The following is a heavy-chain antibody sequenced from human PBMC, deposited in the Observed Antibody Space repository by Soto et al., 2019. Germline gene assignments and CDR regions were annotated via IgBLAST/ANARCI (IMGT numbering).Heavy chain of an antibody. D-gene: IGHD6-19*01. CDR2: VSHDGRNT. Sequence: PGGSLRLSCSASGFTFSSYAMHWVRQAPGKGLEWVAVVSHDGRNTHYAGSVKGRFTISRDSSKNTVSLEMTSLRADYTAFYYCAKGGRQWLVTSDFNYWGQGALVTVSS. CDR1: GFTFSSYA. J-gene: IGHJ4*02. V-gene: IGHV3-30*04. CDR3: AKGGRQWLVTSDFNY.